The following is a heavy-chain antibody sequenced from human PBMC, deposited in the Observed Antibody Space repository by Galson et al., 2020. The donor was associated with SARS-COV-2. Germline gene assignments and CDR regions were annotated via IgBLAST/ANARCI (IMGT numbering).Heavy chain of an antibody. V-gene: IGHV4-59*01. CDR1: GGSISSYY. D-gene: IGHD3-3*01. CDR3: ARAAQTYYDFWSGYYNAPHFDY. J-gene: IGHJ4*02. Sequence: SETLSLTCTVSGGSISSYYWSWIRQPPGQGLEWIGYIYYSGSTNYNPSLKSRVTITVDTSKNQFSLKLSSVTAADTAVYYCARAAQTYYDFWSGYYNAPHFDYWGQGTLVTVSS. CDR2: IYYSGST.